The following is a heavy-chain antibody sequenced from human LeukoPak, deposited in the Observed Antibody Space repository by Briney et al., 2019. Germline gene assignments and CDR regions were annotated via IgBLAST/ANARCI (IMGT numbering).Heavy chain of an antibody. CDR2: IRSKAYGGTT. D-gene: IGHD5-18*01. Sequence: GGSLRLSCTASGFTFDDYALNWFRQAPGKGLEWLGFIRSKAYGGTTEYAASVRGRFTISRDDSESIAYLQMNGLKTEDTGVYYCARDLHGYNRSPSYFDYWGQGTLVTVSS. V-gene: IGHV3-49*03. J-gene: IGHJ4*02. CDR3: ARDLHGYNRSPSYFDY. CDR1: GFTFDDYA.